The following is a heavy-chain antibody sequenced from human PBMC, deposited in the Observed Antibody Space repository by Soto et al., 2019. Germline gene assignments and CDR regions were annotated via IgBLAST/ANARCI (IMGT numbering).Heavy chain of an antibody. J-gene: IGHJ4*02. CDR1: GYIFTSYW. V-gene: IGHV5-10-1*01. CDR3: ARLILSGYSYGYRDY. CDR2: IDPSDSYT. Sequence: PGESLKISCNGSGYIFTSYWISWGRQMPGKGLEWMGRIDPSDSYTNYSPSFQGHVTISADKSISTAYLQWSSLKASDTAMYYCARLILSGYSYGYRDYWGQGTLVTVSS. D-gene: IGHD5-18*01.